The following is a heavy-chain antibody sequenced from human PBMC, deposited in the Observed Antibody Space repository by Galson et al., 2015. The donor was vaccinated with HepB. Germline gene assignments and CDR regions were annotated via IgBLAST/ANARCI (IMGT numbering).Heavy chain of an antibody. CDR2: ISGSGGST. J-gene: IGHJ4*02. Sequence: SLRLSCAASGFTFSSYAMSWVRQAPGKGLEWVSAISGSGGSTYYADSVKGQFTISRDNSKNTLYLQMNSLRAEDTAVYYCAKDTKHLVGASGDYWGQGTLVTVSS. V-gene: IGHV3-23*01. D-gene: IGHD1-26*01. CDR3: AKDTKHLVGASGDY. CDR1: GFTFSSYA.